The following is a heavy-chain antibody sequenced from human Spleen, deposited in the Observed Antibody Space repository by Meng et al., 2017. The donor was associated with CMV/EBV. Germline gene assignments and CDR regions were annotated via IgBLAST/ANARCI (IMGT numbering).Heavy chain of an antibody. D-gene: IGHD3-22*01. J-gene: IGHJ4*02. CDR2: INSDGSST. CDR3: AKDLAYYYEPSRAY. V-gene: IGHV3-74*01. Sequence: GESLKISCAASGFTFSSYWMHWVRQAPGKGLVWVSRINSDGSSTSYADSVKGRFTISRDNAKNTLYLQMNSLRAEDTAVYYCAKDLAYYYEPSRAYWGQGTLVTVSS. CDR1: GFTFSSYW.